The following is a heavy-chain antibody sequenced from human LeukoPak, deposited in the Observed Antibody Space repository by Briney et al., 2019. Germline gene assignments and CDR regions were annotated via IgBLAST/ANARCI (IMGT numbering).Heavy chain of an antibody. Sequence: GESLKISCKGSGYSFTSYWISWVRQMPGKGLEWMGRIDPSDSYTNYSPSFQGRVTISADKSISTAYLQWSSLKASDTAMYYCARRVLGYCTNGVCSRWFDPWGQGTLVTVSS. CDR2: IDPSDSYT. V-gene: IGHV5-10-1*01. J-gene: IGHJ5*02. D-gene: IGHD2-8*01. CDR1: GYSFTSYW. CDR3: ARRVLGYCTNGVCSRWFDP.